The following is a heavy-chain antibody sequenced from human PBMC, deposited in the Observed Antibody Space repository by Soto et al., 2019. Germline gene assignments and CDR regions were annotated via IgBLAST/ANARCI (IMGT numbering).Heavy chain of an antibody. J-gene: IGHJ4*02. Sequence: GGSLRLSCGASGFTFSSYGMHWVRQAPGKGLEWVAVISYDGSNKYYADSVKGRFTISRDNSKNTLYLQMNSLRAEDTAVYYCAKDDGAIVVVPAAIGGLGYWGQGTLVTVSS. CDR2: ISYDGSNK. D-gene: IGHD2-2*01. V-gene: IGHV3-30*18. CDR3: AKDDGAIVVVPAAIGGLGY. CDR1: GFTFSSYG.